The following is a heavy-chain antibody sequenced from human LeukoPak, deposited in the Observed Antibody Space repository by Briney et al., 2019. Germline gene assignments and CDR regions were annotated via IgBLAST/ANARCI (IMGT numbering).Heavy chain of an antibody. CDR3: AKDGFLEWELRLFDY. D-gene: IGHD1-26*01. CDR2: ISGSGSST. Sequence: GGSLRLSCAASGFTFSSYAMSWVRQAPGKGLEWVSAISGSGSSTYYADSVKGRFTISRDNSKNTLYLQMNSLRAEDTAVYYCAKDGFLEWELRLFDYWGQGTLVTVSS. CDR1: GFTFSSYA. V-gene: IGHV3-23*01. J-gene: IGHJ4*02.